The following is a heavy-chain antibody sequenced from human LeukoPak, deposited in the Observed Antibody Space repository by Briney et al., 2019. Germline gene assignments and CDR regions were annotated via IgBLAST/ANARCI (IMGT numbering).Heavy chain of an antibody. CDR2: IRKDGSIK. CDR3: AKGYSYAFDY. J-gene: IGHJ4*02. V-gene: IGHV3-30*02. D-gene: IGHD3-16*01. CDR1: GFIFSNSV. Sequence: GGSLRLSCVASGFIFSNSVMHWVRQAPGKGLEWVVFIRKDGSIKYYADSVRGRFTFSRDNSKNTVYLQMSSLGADDTAVYYCAKGYSYAFDYWGQGTLVTVSS.